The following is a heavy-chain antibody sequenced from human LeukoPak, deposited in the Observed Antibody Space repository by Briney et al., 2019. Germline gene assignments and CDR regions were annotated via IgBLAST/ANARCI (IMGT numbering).Heavy chain of an antibody. V-gene: IGHV3-30*04. CDR1: GFTFSSYA. CDR2: ISYDGSNK. D-gene: IGHD3-22*01. J-gene: IGHJ3*02. CDR3: ARDESSGYSSRGAFDI. Sequence: PGGSLRLSCAASGFTFSSYAMHWVRQAPGKGLEWVAVISYDGSNKYYADSVKGRFTISRDNSKNTLYLQMNSLRAEDTAVYYCARDESSGYSSRGAFDIWGQGTMVTVSS.